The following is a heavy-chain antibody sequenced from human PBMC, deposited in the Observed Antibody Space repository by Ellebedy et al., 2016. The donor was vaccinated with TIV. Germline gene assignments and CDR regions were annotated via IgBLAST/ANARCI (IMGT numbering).Heavy chain of an antibody. CDR2: VNPSGST. Sequence: SETLSLXXTVYGASFSGYYWSWIRQPPGKGLEWIGEVNPSGSTNYNPSLKSRLTVSLDTSKNQFSLKLTSVTAADTAVYFCARGPSDGTGYYYPHWGQGTLVIVSS. CDR1: GASFSGYY. J-gene: IGHJ4*02. V-gene: IGHV4-34*01. D-gene: IGHD3-22*01. CDR3: ARGPSDGTGYYYPH.